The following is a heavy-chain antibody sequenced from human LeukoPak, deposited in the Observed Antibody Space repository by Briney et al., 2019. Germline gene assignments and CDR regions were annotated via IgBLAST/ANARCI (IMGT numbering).Heavy chain of an antibody. D-gene: IGHD3-10*01. CDR2: ISSSGSTR. Sequence: GGSLRLSCAASGFTFSSYEMNWVRQAPGKGLEWVSYISSSGSTRYYADSVKGRFTMSRDNARNSLYLQMNSLRAEDTAVYYCARASITMVRGELVYYFDYWGQGTLVTVSS. J-gene: IGHJ4*02. V-gene: IGHV3-48*03. CDR1: GFTFSSYE. CDR3: ARASITMVRGELVYYFDY.